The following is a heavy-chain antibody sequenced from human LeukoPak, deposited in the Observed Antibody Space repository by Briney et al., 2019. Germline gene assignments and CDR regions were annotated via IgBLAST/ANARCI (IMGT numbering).Heavy chain of an antibody. D-gene: IGHD2-21*02. CDR1: GGSISSYY. CDR2: IYYSGST. Sequence: SEALSLTCTVSGGSISSYYWSWIRQPPGKGLEWIGYIYYSGSTNYNPSLKSRVTISVDTSKNQFSLKLSSVTAADTAVYYCARDDPYCGGDCYAFDIWGQGTMVTVSS. J-gene: IGHJ3*02. CDR3: ARDDPYCGGDCYAFDI. V-gene: IGHV4-59*01.